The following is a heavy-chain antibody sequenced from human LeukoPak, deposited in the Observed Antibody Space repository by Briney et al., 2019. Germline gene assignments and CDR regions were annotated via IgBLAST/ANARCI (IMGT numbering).Heavy chain of an antibody. V-gene: IGHV3-74*01. CDR2: INDVGRTT. CDR1: GGSFSGYY. Sequence: PSETLSLTCAVYGGSFSGYYWSWIRQPPGKGLVWVSGINDVGRTTSYADSVKGRFTISRDNAKNTLYLQMNSLRAEDTAVYYCARGHYYGMDVWGQGTTVTVSS. CDR3: ARGHYYGMDV. J-gene: IGHJ6*02.